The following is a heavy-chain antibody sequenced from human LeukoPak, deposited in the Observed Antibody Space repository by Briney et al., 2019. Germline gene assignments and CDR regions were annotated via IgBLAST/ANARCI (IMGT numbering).Heavy chain of an antibody. V-gene: IGHV3-30-3*01. CDR3: ARDRDGSGIGGTDY. CDR1: GFTFSSYA. CDR2: ISYDGSNK. J-gene: IGHJ4*02. Sequence: AGGSLGLSCAASGFTFSSYAMHWVRQAPGKGLEWVAVISYDGSNKYYADSVKGRFTISRDNSKNTLYLQMNSLRAEDTAVYYCARDRDGSGIGGTDYWGQGTLVTVSS. D-gene: IGHD3-10*01.